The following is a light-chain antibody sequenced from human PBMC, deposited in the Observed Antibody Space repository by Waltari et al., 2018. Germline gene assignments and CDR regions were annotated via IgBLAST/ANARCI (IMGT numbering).Light chain of an antibody. Sequence: QSVLTQPPSASGTPGQRVTISCSGSRSNIGNNYVYWYQPRPGTSPKLLIYRNNQRPSGGPDRFSGSKSGTSASLAISGLRSEDEADYYCAAWDDSLSGRVFGGGTKVTVL. CDR2: RNN. CDR1: RSNIGNNY. CDR3: AAWDDSLSGRV. V-gene: IGLV1-47*01. J-gene: IGLJ3*02.